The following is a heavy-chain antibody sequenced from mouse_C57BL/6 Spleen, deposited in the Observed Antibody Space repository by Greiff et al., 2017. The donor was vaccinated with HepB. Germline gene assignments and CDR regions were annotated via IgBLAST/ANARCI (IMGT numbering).Heavy chain of an antibody. D-gene: IGHD1-1*01. J-gene: IGHJ2*01. V-gene: IGHV1-82*01. Sequence: VQLQQSGPELVKPGASVKISCKASGYAFSSSWMNWVKQRPGKGLEWIGRIYPGDGDTNYNGKFKGKATLTADKSSSTAYMQLSSLTSGDSAVYFCAGYYGSSYYYWGQGTTLTVSS. CDR1: GYAFSSSW. CDR3: AGYYGSSYYY. CDR2: IYPGDGDT.